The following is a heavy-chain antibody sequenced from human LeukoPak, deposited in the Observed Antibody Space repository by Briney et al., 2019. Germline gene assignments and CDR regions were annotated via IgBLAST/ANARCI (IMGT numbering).Heavy chain of an antibody. D-gene: IGHD3-10*01. CDR3: ARIGSTLDY. J-gene: IGHJ4*02. V-gene: IGHV3-64*01. CDR2: ISSNGGST. CDR1: GFTFSSYA. Sequence: PGGSLRLSCAASGFTFSSYAMHWVRQAPGQGLEYVSAISSNGGSTYYANSVKGRFTISRDNSKNTLYLQMGSLRAEDMAVYYCARIGSTLDYWGQGTLVTVSS.